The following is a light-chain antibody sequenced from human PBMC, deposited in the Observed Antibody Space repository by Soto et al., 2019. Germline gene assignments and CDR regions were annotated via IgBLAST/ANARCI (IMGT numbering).Light chain of an antibody. CDR1: SSDVGSYNL. CDR3: CSYAGSVVV. J-gene: IGLJ2*01. V-gene: IGLV2-23*01. Sequence: QSALTQPASVSGSPGQSITISCTGTSSDVGSYNLVSWYQQHPGKAPKLMIYEGSKRPSGVSNRFSGSKSGNTASLTISGLQAKDEADYYCCSYAGSVVVFGGGTQLTVL. CDR2: EGS.